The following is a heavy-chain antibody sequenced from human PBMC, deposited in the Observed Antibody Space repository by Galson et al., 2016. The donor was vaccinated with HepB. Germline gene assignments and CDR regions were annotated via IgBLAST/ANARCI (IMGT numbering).Heavy chain of an antibody. CDR3: ARHHQGVKGSYYGMDV. CDR1: GASISRSGNY. D-gene: IGHD3-10*01. CDR2: VYYSGST. V-gene: IGHV4-39*01. Sequence: SETLSLTCTVSGASISRSGNYWGWIRQPPGKGLEWLGTVYYSGSTYYNPSLKSRVTISVATSKNQFSLKLSSVTAVDTAVYYCARHHQGVKGSYYGMDVWGQGTTVTVSS. J-gene: IGHJ6*02.